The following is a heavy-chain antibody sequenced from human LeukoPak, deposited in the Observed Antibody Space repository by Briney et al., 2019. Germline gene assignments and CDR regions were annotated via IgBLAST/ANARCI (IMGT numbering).Heavy chain of an antibody. V-gene: IGHV3-48*03. Sequence: GGSLRLSCAASGFTFSSYEMNWVRQAPGKGLEWVSYISSSGSTIYYADSVKGRFTISRDNAKNSLYLQMNSLRAEDTAVYYCAKGPYYNILTATIRVRNAFDIWGHGTMVTVSS. J-gene: IGHJ3*02. CDR1: GFTFSSYE. D-gene: IGHD3-9*01. CDR2: ISSSGSTI. CDR3: AKGPYYNILTATIRVRNAFDI.